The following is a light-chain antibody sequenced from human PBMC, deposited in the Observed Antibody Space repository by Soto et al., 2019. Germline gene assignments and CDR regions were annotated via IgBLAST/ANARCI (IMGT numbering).Light chain of an antibody. CDR3: QQYGNSPIT. J-gene: IGKJ5*01. V-gene: IGKV3-20*01. CDR2: GTS. CDR1: ERIYSAY. Sequence: EVVLTQSPGTLSLSRGERATLSCRASERIYSAYLGWYQQKPGQAPRLLIYGTSSRATGIPDRFSGSGSGTDFNLTISRLEPEDFAVYYCQQYGNSPITFGQGTRLEIK.